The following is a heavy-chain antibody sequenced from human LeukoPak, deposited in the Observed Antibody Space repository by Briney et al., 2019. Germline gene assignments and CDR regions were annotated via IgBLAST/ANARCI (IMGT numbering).Heavy chain of an antibody. CDR2: IYYSGST. CDR3: ARNLYDSSGSMGIYTFDY. Sequence: SSETLSLTCTVSGGSIGTYYWSWIRQPPGKGLEWIGYIYYSGSTDCNPSLKSRVTISVDTSKNQFSLKLSSVTAADTAVYYCARNLYDSSGSMGIYTFDYWGQGTLVTVSS. V-gene: IGHV4-59*01. J-gene: IGHJ4*02. D-gene: IGHD3-22*01. CDR1: GGSIGTYY.